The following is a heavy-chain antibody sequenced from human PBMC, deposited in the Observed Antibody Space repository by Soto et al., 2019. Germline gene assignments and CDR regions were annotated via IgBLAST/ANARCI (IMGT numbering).Heavy chain of an antibody. Sequence: PSDTLSLTSSVSGGSINNYYWNWIRQSAGKGLEWIGRLDSGGSIRYNPSLKSRVTLSVDTSKNQLSLKLTSVTAADTALYYCARGGTYTGFYGMDVWGQGTTVTVSS. CDR2: LDSGGSI. D-gene: IGHD5-12*01. CDR3: ARGGTYTGFYGMDV. CDR1: GGSINNYY. J-gene: IGHJ6*02. V-gene: IGHV4-4*07.